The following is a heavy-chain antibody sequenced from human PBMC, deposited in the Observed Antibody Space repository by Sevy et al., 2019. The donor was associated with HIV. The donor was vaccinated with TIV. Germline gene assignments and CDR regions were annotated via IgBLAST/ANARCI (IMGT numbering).Heavy chain of an antibody. J-gene: IGHJ4*02. Sequence: GGSLRLSCAASGIPFSGFSMNWVRQAPGKGLEWVSSISSHDSYIYYADSLKSRFTISRDNAKNSMYLQMNSLRAEDTAVYYCARDVCSGGGCYYDYWGQGTLVTVSS. CDR3: ARDVCSGGGCYYDY. CDR2: ISSHDSYI. V-gene: IGHV3-21*01. CDR1: GIPFSGFS. D-gene: IGHD2-15*01.